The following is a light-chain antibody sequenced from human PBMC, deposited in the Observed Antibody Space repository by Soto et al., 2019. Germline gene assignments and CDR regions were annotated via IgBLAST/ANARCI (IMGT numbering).Light chain of an antibody. Sequence: EIVLTQSPGTLSLSPGERATLSCRASQSVSSSYLAWYQQKPGQAPRLLIYDASSRATGIPDRFSGSGSGTDFTLTISGLGPEDFAVYYCQQYGSLPRTVGQGTKVEIK. CDR2: DAS. J-gene: IGKJ1*01. CDR1: QSVSSSY. CDR3: QQYGSLPRT. V-gene: IGKV3-20*01.